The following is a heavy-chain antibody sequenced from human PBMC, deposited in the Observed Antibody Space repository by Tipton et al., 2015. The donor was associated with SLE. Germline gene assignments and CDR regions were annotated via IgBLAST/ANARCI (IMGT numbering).Heavy chain of an antibody. J-gene: IGHJ1*01. Sequence: LRLSCTVSGYSISSGYYWGWIRQPPGKGLEWIGSIHYSGGTYYNPSIKSQGTISVDTPKNQFSLKLTSVTAADTAVYYCASLDFWSGYWGFQHWGQGTLVTVSS. CDR3: ASLDFWSGYWGFQH. V-gene: IGHV4-38-2*02. CDR2: IHYSGGT. CDR1: GYSISSGYY. D-gene: IGHD3-3*01.